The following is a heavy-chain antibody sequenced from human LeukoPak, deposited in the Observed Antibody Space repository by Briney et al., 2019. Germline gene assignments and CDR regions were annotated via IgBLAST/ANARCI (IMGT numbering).Heavy chain of an antibody. CDR1: GFTFSSYW. D-gene: IGHD2-2*01. Sequence: GGSLRLSCAASGFTFSSYWMHWVCQAPGKGLVWVSRINSDGSSTSYADSVKGRFTISRDNAKNTLYLQMNSLRAEDTAVYYCVRGGDIVVVPAAIPEYWGQGTLVTVSS. CDR2: INSDGSST. V-gene: IGHV3-74*01. CDR3: VRGGDIVVVPAAIPEY. J-gene: IGHJ4*02.